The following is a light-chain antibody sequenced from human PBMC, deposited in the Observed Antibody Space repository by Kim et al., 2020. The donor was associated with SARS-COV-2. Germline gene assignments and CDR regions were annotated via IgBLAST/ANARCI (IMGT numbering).Light chain of an antibody. CDR3: QVWDSSSDRPWV. CDR2: YDS. Sequence: YELTQPPSVSVAPGKTARITCGGNNIGSKSVHWYQQKPGQAPVLVIYYDSDRPSGIPERFSGSNSGNTATLTISRVEAGDEADYYCQVWDSSSDRPWVFGGGTQLTVL. J-gene: IGLJ3*02. V-gene: IGLV3-21*04. CDR1: NIGSKS.